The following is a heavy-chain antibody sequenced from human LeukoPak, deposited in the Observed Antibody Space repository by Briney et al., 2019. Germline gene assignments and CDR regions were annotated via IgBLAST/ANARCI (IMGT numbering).Heavy chain of an antibody. V-gene: IGHV4-39*07. J-gene: IGHJ4*02. CDR1: GGSISSSSYY. Sequence: SETLSLTCTVSGGSISSSSYYWGWIRQPPGKGLEWIGGIYYSGSTYYNPSLKSRVTISVDTSKNQFSLKLSSVTAADTAVYYCAREVLYDSSGYKDYWGQGTLVTVSS. CDR3: AREVLYDSSGYKDY. D-gene: IGHD3-22*01. CDR2: IYYSGST.